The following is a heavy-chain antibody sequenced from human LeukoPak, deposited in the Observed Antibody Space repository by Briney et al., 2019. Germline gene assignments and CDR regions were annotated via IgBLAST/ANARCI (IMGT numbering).Heavy chain of an antibody. CDR3: ARGSHYYDSSFPFDY. J-gene: IGHJ4*02. V-gene: IGHV1-2*02. CDR1: GYTFTGYY. CDR2: INPNSGGT. D-gene: IGHD3-22*01. Sequence: ASVKVSCKASGYTFTGYYMHWVRQAPGQGLEWMGWINPNSGGTNYAQKFQGRVTMTRDTSISTAYMELSRLRSDDTAVYYCARGSHYYDSSFPFDYWGQGTLVTVSS.